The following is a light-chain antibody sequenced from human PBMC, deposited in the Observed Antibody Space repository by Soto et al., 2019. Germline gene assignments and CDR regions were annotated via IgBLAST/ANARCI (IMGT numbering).Light chain of an antibody. V-gene: IGKV1-5*03. Sequence: DIQMTQSPSSVSASVGDRVIITCRASLTITSWVAWYQQVPGKAPKLLIYKASSLESGVPSRFSGSGSGTEFTLTISSLQPDDFATYYCQQYNSYPWTFGQGTKVDIK. CDR3: QQYNSYPWT. J-gene: IGKJ1*01. CDR2: KAS. CDR1: LTITSW.